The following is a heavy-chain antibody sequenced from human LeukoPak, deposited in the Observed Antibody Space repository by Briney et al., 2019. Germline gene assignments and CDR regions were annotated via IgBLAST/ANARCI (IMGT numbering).Heavy chain of an antibody. CDR3: ARDTSDSSVYYTVQDY. Sequence: GASVKVSCQASGYTFTGYYIHWVRQAPGQGREWVGWINPNSGGTNYAQKFQGRVTMTRDTSISTAYMELSRLRSDDTAVYYCARDTSDSSVYYTVQDYWGQGTLVTVSS. D-gene: IGHD3-22*01. J-gene: IGHJ4*02. CDR1: GYTFTGYY. CDR2: INPNSGGT. V-gene: IGHV1-2*02.